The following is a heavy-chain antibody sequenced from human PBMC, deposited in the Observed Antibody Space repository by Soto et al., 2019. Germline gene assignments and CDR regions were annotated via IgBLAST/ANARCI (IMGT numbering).Heavy chain of an antibody. CDR3: ARDHHRYSGYDYVDY. CDR1: GFTFSNYD. CDR2: ISSSSSYT. J-gene: IGHJ4*02. Sequence: GGSLILSCSASGFTFSNYDMVWVRQAPGKGLEWVSYISSSSSYTNYADSVKGRFTISRDNAKNSLYLQMNSLRAEDTALYYCARDHHRYSGYDYVDYWGQGTLVTVSS. D-gene: IGHD5-12*01. V-gene: IGHV3-11*05.